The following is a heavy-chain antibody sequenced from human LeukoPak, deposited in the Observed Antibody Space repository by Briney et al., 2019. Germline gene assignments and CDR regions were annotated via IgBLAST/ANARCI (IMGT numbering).Heavy chain of an antibody. J-gene: IGHJ4*02. D-gene: IGHD6-19*01. CDR2: ICISGDT. CDR1: GFTLRSYD. CDR3: ARGGIPVSGIDEIDY. V-gene: IGHV3-13*01. Sequence: GGSLRLSCAASGFTLRSYDMHWVRHATGKGLEWVSAICISGDTYYPNSVKGRFTISRENAKNSLYLQMNSLTAGDTAVYYCARGGIPVSGIDEIDYWGQGTLVTVSS.